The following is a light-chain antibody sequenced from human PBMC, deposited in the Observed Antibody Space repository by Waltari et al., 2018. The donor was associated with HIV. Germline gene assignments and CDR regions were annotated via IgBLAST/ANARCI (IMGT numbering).Light chain of an antibody. CDR1: SSDVGGYNY. V-gene: IGLV2-14*01. Sequence: QSALTQPASVSGSPGQSFTIPCTGTSSDVGGYNYVSWYQHHPGKAPKLMISEVSNRPSGVSKRFSGSKAGNTASLTISGLQAEDEADYYCSSDSSSITLYVVFGGGTKLTVL. J-gene: IGLJ2*01. CDR2: EVS. CDR3: SSDSSSITLYVV.